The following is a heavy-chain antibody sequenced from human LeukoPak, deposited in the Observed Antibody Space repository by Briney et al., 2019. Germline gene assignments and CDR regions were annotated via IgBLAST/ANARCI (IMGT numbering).Heavy chain of an antibody. CDR3: AMLGYCSGGSCYQPAEYFQH. V-gene: IGHV1-69*01. CDR1: GGTSSSYA. CDR2: IIPIFGTA. Sequence: SVKVSFKASGGTSSSYAISWVRQAPGQGREWMGGIIPIFGTANYAQKFQGRVTITADESTSTAYMELSSLRSEDTAVYYCAMLGYCSGGSCYQPAEYFQHWGQGTLVTVSS. J-gene: IGHJ1*01. D-gene: IGHD2-15*01.